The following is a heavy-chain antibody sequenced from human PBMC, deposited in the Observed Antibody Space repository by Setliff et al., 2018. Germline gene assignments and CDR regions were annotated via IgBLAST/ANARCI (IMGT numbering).Heavy chain of an antibody. CDR3: ARAGVAAAERKGLLDY. V-gene: IGHV1-18*01. Sequence: GASVKVSCKASGYTFISYGITWVRQAPGQGLEWMGWISPKNGDRHYAQKALGRVTMTRDTSTNTIYMEVTGLTFEDTAVYYCARAGVAAAERKGLLDYWGQGTLVTVSS. D-gene: IGHD6-13*01. CDR1: GYTFISYG. J-gene: IGHJ4*02. CDR2: ISPKNGDR.